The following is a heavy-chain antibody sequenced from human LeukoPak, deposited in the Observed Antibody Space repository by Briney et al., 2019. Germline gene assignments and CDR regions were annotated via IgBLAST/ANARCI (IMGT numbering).Heavy chain of an antibody. Sequence: GGSLRLSCAASGFTFSSYDMHWVRQATGKGLEWVSAICTAGDTYYPGSVKGRFTISRENAKNSLYLQMNSLRAGDTAVYYCARKRWDGRYGMDVWGQGTTVTVSS. CDR1: GFTFSSYD. J-gene: IGHJ6*02. D-gene: IGHD1-26*01. CDR2: ICTAGDT. CDR3: ARKRWDGRYGMDV. V-gene: IGHV3-13*01.